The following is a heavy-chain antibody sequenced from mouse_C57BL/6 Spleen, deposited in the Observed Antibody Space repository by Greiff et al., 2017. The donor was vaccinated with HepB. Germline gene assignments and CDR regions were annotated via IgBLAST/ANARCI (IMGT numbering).Heavy chain of an antibody. J-gene: IGHJ3*01. CDR1: GYTFTSYW. CDR2: IHPNSGST. V-gene: IGHV1-64*01. CDR3: GRGALVTSRFAY. D-gene: IGHD2-5*01. Sequence: QVQLQQPGAELVKPGASVKLSCKASGYTFTSYWMHWVKQRPGQGLEWIGMIHPNSGSTNYNEKFKSKATLTVDKSSSTAYMQLSSLTSEDSAVYYWGRGALVTSRFAYWGPGTLVPVSA.